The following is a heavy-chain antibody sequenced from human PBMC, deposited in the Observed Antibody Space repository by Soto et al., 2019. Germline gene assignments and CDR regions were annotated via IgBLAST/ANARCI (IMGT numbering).Heavy chain of an antibody. J-gene: IGHJ4*02. V-gene: IGHV1-3*01. CDR2: INAGNGNT. CDR3: VRSYDFWSGYYTFSY. CDR1: GYTFTSYA. D-gene: IGHD3-3*01. Sequence: ASMKVSCKASGYTFTSYAMNWVRQAPGQRRERMGWINAGNGNTKYSKKIQGRVTITSDTSASTAYMELSSLRSEVTAVYYCVRSYDFWSGYYTFSYWGQGTLVTVSS.